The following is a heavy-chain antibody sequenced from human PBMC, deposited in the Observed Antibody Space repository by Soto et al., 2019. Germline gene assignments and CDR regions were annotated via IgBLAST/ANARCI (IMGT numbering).Heavy chain of an antibody. CDR1: GFTFSNYA. CDR2: INSIGGTT. V-gene: IGHV3-64*01. J-gene: IGHJ5*01. Sequence: GGSLRLSCAASGFTFSNYAMHWVRQAPGKGLEYVAAINSIGGTTYYANSVKGRFTISRDNSRNTPYLQVGSLRADDMAVYYCARCVSPTGLDSWGKGTLVTLAS. CDR3: ARCVSPTGLDS. D-gene: IGHD4-17*01.